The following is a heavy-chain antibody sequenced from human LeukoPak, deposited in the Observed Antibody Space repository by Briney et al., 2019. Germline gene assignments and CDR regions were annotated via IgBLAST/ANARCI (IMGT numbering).Heavy chain of an antibody. CDR1: GFSFRGYS. D-gene: IGHD4/OR15-4a*01. J-gene: IGHJ4*02. Sequence: GGSLRLSCAASGFSFRGYSMNWVRQAPGKGLEWVSSITSSSSSIYSADSVKGRLTISRDNAKNSLYLEMNSLRDEDTAVYYCARDLAWGAYWGQGTLVTVSS. V-gene: IGHV3-21*01. CDR3: ARDLAWGAY. CDR2: ITSSSSSI.